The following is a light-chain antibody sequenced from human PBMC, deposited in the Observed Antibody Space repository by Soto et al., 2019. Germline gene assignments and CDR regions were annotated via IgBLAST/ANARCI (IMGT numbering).Light chain of an antibody. V-gene: IGLV2-14*01. CDR1: SSDIGGYNY. CDR3: SSYTSSIFLEYV. Sequence: QSALTQPASVSGSPGQSITISCTGTSSDIGGYNYVSWYQQYPGKAPKLMIYEVSHRPSGVSDRFSGSKSGNTASLTISGLQAEDEADYYCSSYTSSIFLEYVFGTGTKVTVL. CDR2: EVS. J-gene: IGLJ1*01.